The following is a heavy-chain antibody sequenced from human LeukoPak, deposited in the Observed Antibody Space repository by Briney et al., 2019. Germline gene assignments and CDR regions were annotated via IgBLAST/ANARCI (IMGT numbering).Heavy chain of an antibody. CDR2: ISSSSYI. CDR1: GFTFSSYS. CDR3: AKGLKTAVGPYMGYHYYMDV. D-gene: IGHD5-18*01. Sequence: GGSLRLSCAASGFTFSSYSMNWVRQAPGKGLEWVSSISSSSYIYYADSVKGRFTISRDNSKSTLSLQMISLRAEDTALYYCAKGLKTAVGPYMGYHYYMDVWGKGTTVTASS. V-gene: IGHV3-21*04. J-gene: IGHJ6*03.